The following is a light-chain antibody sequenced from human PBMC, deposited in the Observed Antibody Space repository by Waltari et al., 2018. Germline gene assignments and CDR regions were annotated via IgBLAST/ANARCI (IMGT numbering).Light chain of an antibody. CDR3: ATWDDSLSAWV. CDR1: SSNIGSNF. Sequence: QSVLTQPPSASGTPGQRATIPCSGRSSNIGSNFVYWYQQLPGTAPKLLIYRKKQRPSGVPDRFSGSKSGTSASLAISGLRSEDEADYYCATWDDSLSAWVFGGGTKLTVL. CDR2: RKK. V-gene: IGLV1-47*01. J-gene: IGLJ3*02.